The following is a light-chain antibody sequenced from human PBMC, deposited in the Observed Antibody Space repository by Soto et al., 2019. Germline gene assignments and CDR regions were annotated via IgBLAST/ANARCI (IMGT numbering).Light chain of an antibody. CDR3: QQYGSSPLT. J-gene: IGKJ4*01. Sequence: EIVLTQSPGTLSLSPGERATLSCRASQSVSSSYLAWHQQKPGQAPRLLLYGASSRATGIPDRFSGSGSGTDFTLTISRLEPEDFAVYYCQQYGSSPLTFGGGTKVEIK. CDR1: QSVSSSY. CDR2: GAS. V-gene: IGKV3-20*01.